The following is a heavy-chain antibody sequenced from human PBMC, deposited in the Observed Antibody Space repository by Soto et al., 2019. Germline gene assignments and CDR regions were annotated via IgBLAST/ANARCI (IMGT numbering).Heavy chain of an antibody. CDR1: GFMFEDYA. CDR3: AQDAASFGELWGYFQN. Sequence: GGSLRLSCGTSGFMFEDYAMHWVRQAPGKGLEWVSGINWNGVNKGYADSVLGRFTISRDNAKRSLFLEMNYLRPEDTALYFCAQDAASFGELWGYFQNWGQGTPVTVSS. V-gene: IGHV3-9*01. J-gene: IGHJ1*01. D-gene: IGHD3-10*01. CDR2: INWNGVNK.